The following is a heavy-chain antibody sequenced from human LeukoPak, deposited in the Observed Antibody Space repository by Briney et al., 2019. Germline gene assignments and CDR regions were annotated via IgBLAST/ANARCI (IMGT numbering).Heavy chain of an antibody. CDR1: GFTFSSYG. J-gene: IGHJ4*02. Sequence: GGSLRLSCAASGFTFSSYGMHWVRQVPGKGLVWVSRINTDGSSTTYADSVKGRFTISRDNTENTLYLQMSSLRAEDTAVYYCAREWKKTGAFDHWGQGTLVTVSS. V-gene: IGHV3-74*01. CDR3: AREWKKTGAFDH. D-gene: IGHD1-1*01. CDR2: INTDGSST.